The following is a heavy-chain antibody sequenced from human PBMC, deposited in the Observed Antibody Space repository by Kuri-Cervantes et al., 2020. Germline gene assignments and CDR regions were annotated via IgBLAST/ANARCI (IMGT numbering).Heavy chain of an antibody. CDR3: ARLDISSTGLPFDN. CDR1: GYSFTSYW. CDR2: VYCGDSDA. J-gene: IGHJ4*02. D-gene: IGHD1-1*01. V-gene: IGHV5-51*01. Sequence: SCKGSGYSFTSYWIGWVRQMPGKGLEWMGIVYCGDSDARYSPSFQGQVTISADKSISSAFLQWSGLKASDTAMYYCARLDISSTGLPFDNWGQGTLVTVSS.